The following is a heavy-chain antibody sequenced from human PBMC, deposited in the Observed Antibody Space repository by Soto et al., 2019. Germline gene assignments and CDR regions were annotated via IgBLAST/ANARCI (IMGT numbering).Heavy chain of an antibody. CDR2: ISGSGGST. CDR1: GFTFSSYA. CDR3: AKDASYYYDSSGYCFDY. V-gene: IGHV3-23*01. Sequence: EVQLLESGGGLVQPGGSLRLSCAASGFTFSSYAMSWVRQAPGKGLEWVSAISGSGGSTYYADSVKGRFTISRDNSKNTLYLQMNSLRAEDTAVYYCAKDASYYYDSSGYCFDYWGQGTLVTVSS. J-gene: IGHJ4*02. D-gene: IGHD3-22*01.